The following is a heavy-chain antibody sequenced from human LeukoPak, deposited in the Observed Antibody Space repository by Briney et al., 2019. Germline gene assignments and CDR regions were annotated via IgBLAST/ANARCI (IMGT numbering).Heavy chain of an antibody. V-gene: IGHV4-30-4*01. CDR2: IYYSGST. CDR1: GGSISSGDYY. D-gene: IGHD2-15*01. Sequence: PSQTLSLTCTVSGGSISSGDYYWSWIRQPPGKGLEWIGYIYYSGSTYYNPSLKSRVTISVDTSKNQFSLKLSSVTAADTAVYYCARGRILWAFQPAGGWFDPWGQGTLVTVSS. CDR3: ARGRILWAFQPAGGWFDP. J-gene: IGHJ5*02.